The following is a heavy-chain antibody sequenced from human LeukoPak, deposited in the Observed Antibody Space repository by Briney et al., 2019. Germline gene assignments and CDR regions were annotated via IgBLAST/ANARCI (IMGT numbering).Heavy chain of an antibody. CDR2: IIPIFGTA. V-gene: IGHV1-69*05. D-gene: IGHD3-10*01. J-gene: IGHJ4*02. CDR3: ARGLWFGELLGYFDY. CDR1: GGTFSSYA. Sequence: ASVKVSCKASGGTFSSYAISWVRQAPGQGLEWMGGIIPIFGTANYAQKFQGRVTITTDESTSTAYMELSSLRSEDTAVYYCARGLWFGELLGYFDYWGQGTLVTVSS.